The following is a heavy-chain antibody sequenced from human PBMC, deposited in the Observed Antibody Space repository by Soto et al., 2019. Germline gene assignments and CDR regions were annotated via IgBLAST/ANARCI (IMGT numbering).Heavy chain of an antibody. J-gene: IGHJ4*02. CDR3: ARGLGDFWSGYVWSFDY. CDR1: GGSISSYY. V-gene: IGHV4-59*01. D-gene: IGHD3-3*01. CDR2: IYYSGST. Sequence: SETLSLTCTVSGGSISSYYWSWIRQPPGKGLEWIGYIYYSGSTNYNPSLKSRVTISVDTSKNQFSLKLSSVTAADTAVYYCARGLGDFWSGYVWSFDYWGQGTLVTVAS.